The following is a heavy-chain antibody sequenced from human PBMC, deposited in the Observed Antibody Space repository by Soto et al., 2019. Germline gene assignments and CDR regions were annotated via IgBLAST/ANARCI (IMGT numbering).Heavy chain of an antibody. J-gene: IGHJ5*02. CDR3: ARSVRTTVAYDLLDP. V-gene: IGHV3-30-3*01. Sequence: QVQLVESGGGVVQPGRSLRLSCAASGFTFSSYAMHWVRQAPGKGLEWVAVISYDGSNKYYADSVKGRFTISRDNSKNTLYLQMNSMRAADTAVYYCARSVRTTVAYDLLDPWGQGTLVTVSS. CDR1: GFTFSSYA. CDR2: ISYDGSNK. D-gene: IGHD4-17*01.